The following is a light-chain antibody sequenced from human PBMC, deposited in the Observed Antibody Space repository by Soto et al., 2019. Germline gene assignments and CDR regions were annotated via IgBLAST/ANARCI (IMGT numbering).Light chain of an antibody. Sequence: TQSPGTLSLSPGERATLSCRAVQSVTSTYMAWYQQKPGQAPRLLIYATSFRATGIPDRFSGSGSGTDFTLTISRLEPEDFAVYYCQQYGSSGTFGQGTKVDIK. V-gene: IGKV3-20*01. CDR2: ATS. J-gene: IGKJ1*01. CDR3: QQYGSSGT. CDR1: QSVTSTY.